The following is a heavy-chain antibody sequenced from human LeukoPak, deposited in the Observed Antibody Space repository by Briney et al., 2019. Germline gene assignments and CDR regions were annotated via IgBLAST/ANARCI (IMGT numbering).Heavy chain of an antibody. CDR2: ISWNSGSI. CDR3: AKISGAYDGYFDY. Sequence: GGSLRLSCAASGFTFDDYAMHWVRQSPGKGLEWVSGISWNSGSIGYADSVKGRFTISRDNAKNSLYLQMNSLRAEDTALYYCAKISGAYDGYFDYWGQGTLVTVSS. J-gene: IGHJ4*02. D-gene: IGHD5-12*01. CDR1: GFTFDDYA. V-gene: IGHV3-9*01.